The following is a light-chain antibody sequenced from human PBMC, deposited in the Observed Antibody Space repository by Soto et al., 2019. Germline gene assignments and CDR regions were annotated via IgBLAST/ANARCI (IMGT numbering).Light chain of an antibody. CDR2: EVS. CDR3: SSYRSGGTFV. J-gene: IGLJ1*01. CDR1: SSDVGGYNY. Sequence: QSVLTQPASVSGSPGQSITISCTGTSSDVGGYNYVSWYQQHPGKAPKLMIYEVSNRPSGVSNRFSGSKSGNTASLTISGLQAEDEADYYCSSYRSGGTFVFGSVTKVTVL. V-gene: IGLV2-14*01.